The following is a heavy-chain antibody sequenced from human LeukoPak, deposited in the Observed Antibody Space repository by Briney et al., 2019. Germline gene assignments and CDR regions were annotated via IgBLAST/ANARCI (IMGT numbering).Heavy chain of an antibody. CDR2: IKQDGSEK. CDR3: ATPLDYFDRSDSHQGGD. D-gene: IGHD3-22*01. Sequence: GGSLRLSCAASGFTFSSYWMNWVRQAPGKGLEWVANIKQDGSEKHHVASVKGRFTISRDNAKNSLYLQMNSLRAEDTAVYYCATPLDYFDRSDSHQGGDWGQGTLVTVSS. J-gene: IGHJ4*02. V-gene: IGHV3-7*03. CDR1: GFTFSSYW.